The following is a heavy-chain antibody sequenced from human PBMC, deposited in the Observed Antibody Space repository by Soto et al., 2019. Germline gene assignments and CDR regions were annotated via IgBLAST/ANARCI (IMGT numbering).Heavy chain of an antibody. V-gene: IGHV3-30*03. CDR3: ARWVGGSMYDNSGKYDS. J-gene: IGHJ5*01. CDR1: GFIFSGSG. Sequence: QVQLVESGGGVVQPGRPLRLTCAASGFIFSGSGMHWVRQAPGKGLEWVALVSNDGIRKYYGDSVKGRFTISRDNAENTLYLQMNSLRAEDTAVYYCARWVGGSMYDNSGKYDSWGQGTLVTVSS. CDR2: VSNDGIRK. D-gene: IGHD3-22*01.